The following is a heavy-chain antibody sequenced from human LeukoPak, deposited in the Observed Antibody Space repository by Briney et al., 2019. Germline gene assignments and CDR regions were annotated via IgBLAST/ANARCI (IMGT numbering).Heavy chain of an antibody. CDR1: GFTFSIYG. CDR2: ISSSSNTI. D-gene: IGHD3-22*01. V-gene: IGHV3-48*01. J-gene: IGHJ4*02. CDR3: ARPEKGGYYDSSAYDY. Sequence: PGGSLRLSCAASGFTFSIYGMNWVRQAPGKGLEWISYISSSSNTIYYAHSVQGRFTISRDNAENSLYPQMNSLRAEDTAVYYCARPEKGGYYDSSAYDYWGQGTLVTVSS.